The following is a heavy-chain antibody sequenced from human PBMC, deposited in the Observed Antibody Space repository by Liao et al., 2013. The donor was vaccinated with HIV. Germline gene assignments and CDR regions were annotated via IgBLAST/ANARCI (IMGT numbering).Heavy chain of an antibody. V-gene: IGHV4-4*07. CDR3: AREGGGWIGESFELDS. D-gene: IGHD3-9*01. J-gene: IGHJ4*02. Sequence: QVQLQESGPGLVKPSETLSLTCTVSGASISIYSWSWIRQPPGKGLEWIGRINIRGSTDYNPSLKSRVTMSADTSKNHFSLKLTSVTAADTAVYYCAREGGGWIGESFELDSWGQGTLVSVSS. CDR2: INIRGST. CDR1: GASISIYS.